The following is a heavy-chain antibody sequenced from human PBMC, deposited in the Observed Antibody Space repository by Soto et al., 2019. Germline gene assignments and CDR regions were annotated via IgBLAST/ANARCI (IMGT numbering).Heavy chain of an antibody. D-gene: IGHD4-17*01. CDR2: ISGGGGST. V-gene: IGHV3-23*01. J-gene: IGHJ4*02. Sequence: GGSLRLSCAASGFTFSSYAMSWVRQAPGKGLEWVSAISGGGGSTYYADSVKGRFTISRDNSKNTLYLQMNSLRAEDTAVYYCAKDDYGDYSPYYFDYWGQGTLVTVSS. CDR1: GFTFSSYA. CDR3: AKDDYGDYSPYYFDY.